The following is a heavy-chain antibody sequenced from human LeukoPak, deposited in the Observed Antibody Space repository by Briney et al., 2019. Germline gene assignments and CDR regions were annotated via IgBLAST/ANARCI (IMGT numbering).Heavy chain of an antibody. CDR1: GYTFTTYG. D-gene: IGHD2-2*01. J-gene: IGHJ4*02. CDR3: ARDLTYQPPDY. Sequence: ASVKVSCKASGYTFTTYGISWVRQAPGQGLEWMGWISTYNGNTNYAQKLQGRVTMTTDTSTSTAYMELRSLRSDDTAVYYCARDLTYQPPDYWGQGTLVTVSS. V-gene: IGHV1-18*01. CDR2: ISTYNGNT.